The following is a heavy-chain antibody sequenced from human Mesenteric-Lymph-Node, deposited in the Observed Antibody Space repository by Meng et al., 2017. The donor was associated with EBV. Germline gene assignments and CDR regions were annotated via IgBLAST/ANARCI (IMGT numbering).Heavy chain of an antibody. CDR2: INHRRDT. CDR3: GGGYISGVPDFDY. D-gene: IGHD3-10*01. J-gene: IGHJ4*02. V-gene: IGHV4-34*01. CDR1: CVLFRGCH. Sequence: AAWLLKPSETLALASAVSCVLFRGCHWTGIRQSPGKGLEWIGEINHRRDTNYHPSLKSRVTISLDASKNQFSLKLTSVTAADTAVYYCGGGYISGVPDFDYWGQGTLVTVPS.